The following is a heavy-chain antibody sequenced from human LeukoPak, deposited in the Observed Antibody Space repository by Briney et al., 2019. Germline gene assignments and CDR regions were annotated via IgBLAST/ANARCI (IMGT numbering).Heavy chain of an antibody. D-gene: IGHD2-15*01. V-gene: IGHV1-46*01. CDR3: ARDDPYCSGGSCYSSGVFDY. J-gene: IGHJ4*02. Sequence: ASVKASCKASGYTFTSYYMHWVRQAPGQGLEWMGIINPSGGSTSYAQKFQGRVTMTRDTSTSTVYMELSSLRSEDTAVYYCARDDPYCSGGSCYSSGVFDYWGQGTLVSVSS. CDR1: GYTFTSYY. CDR2: INPSGGST.